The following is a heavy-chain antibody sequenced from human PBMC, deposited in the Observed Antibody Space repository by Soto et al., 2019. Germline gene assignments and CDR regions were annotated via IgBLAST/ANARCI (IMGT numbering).Heavy chain of an antibody. CDR2: INPNSGGT. D-gene: IGHD3-3*01. J-gene: IGHJ6*02. V-gene: IGHV1-2*04. Sequence: VASVKVSCKASGYTFTGYYMHWVRQAPGQGLEWMGWINPNSGGTNYAQKFQGWVTMTRDTSISTAYMELSRLRSDDTAVYYCARAAYDFWSGYPHGMDVWGQGTTVTVSS. CDR3: ARAAYDFWSGYPHGMDV. CDR1: GYTFTGYY.